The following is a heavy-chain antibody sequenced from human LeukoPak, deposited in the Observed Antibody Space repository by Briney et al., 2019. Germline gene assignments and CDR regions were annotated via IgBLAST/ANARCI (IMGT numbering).Heavy chain of an antibody. CDR1: GYTFTSYG. J-gene: IGHJ3*02. Sequence: ASVKVSCKASGYTFTSYGISWVRQAPGQGLEWMGWISAYNGNTNSAQKLQGRVTMTTDTSTSTAYMELRSLRSDDTAVYYCARAGCDSTSRDAFDIWGQGTMVTVSS. CDR2: ISAYNGNT. CDR3: ARAGCDSTSRDAFDI. D-gene: IGHD2/OR15-2a*01. V-gene: IGHV1-18*01.